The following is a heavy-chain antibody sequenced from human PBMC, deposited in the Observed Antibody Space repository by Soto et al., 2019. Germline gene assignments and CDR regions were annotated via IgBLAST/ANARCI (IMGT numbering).Heavy chain of an antibody. CDR1: GGSLSKYY. CDR3: ARDNNDFWSLYPLAFDY. CDR2: ISTSGHV. D-gene: IGHD3-3*01. J-gene: IGHJ4*02. Sequence: ETLSLTCSVSGGSLSKYYWSWIRQPAGKGLEWIGRISTSGHVVSKVSLRSRLTMSVDMSNNHFSLKLTSVTAADTAVYYCARDNNDFWSLYPLAFDYWGQGALVTVSS. V-gene: IGHV4-4*07.